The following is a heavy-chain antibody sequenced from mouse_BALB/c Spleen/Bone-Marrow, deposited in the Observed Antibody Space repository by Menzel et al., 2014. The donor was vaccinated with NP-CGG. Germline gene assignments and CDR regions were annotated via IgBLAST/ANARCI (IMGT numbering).Heavy chain of an antibody. Sequence: VQLQQSGAELAKPGASVKMSCKASGYTFTNYWMHWVKQRPGQGLEWIGYINPSTGYTEYNQKFKDKATLTADKSSSTAYMQLSSLTSEDSAVYYCARRDGSGYSFVYWGQGTLVTVSA. J-gene: IGHJ3*01. CDR1: GYTFTNYW. V-gene: IGHV1-7*01. D-gene: IGHD1-1*01. CDR3: ARRDGSGYSFVY. CDR2: INPSTGYT.